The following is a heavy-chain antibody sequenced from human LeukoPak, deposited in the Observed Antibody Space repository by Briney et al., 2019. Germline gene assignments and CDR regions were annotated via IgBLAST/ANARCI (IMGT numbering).Heavy chain of an antibody. CDR3: ARGPPLTYDHTPEGYYHYYMDV. CDR1: GYTFTGYY. Sequence: ASVKVSCKASGYTFTGYYMHWVRQAPGQGLEWMGWINPNSGGTNYAQKFQGRVTMTRDTSISTAYMELSRLRSDDTGVYYCARGPPLTYDHTPEGYYHYYMDVWGKGTTVTISS. CDR2: INPNSGGT. D-gene: IGHD1-14*01. V-gene: IGHV1-2*02. J-gene: IGHJ6*03.